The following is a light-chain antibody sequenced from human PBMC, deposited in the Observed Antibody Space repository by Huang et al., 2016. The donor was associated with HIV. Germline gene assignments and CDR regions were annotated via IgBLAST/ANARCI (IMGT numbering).Light chain of an antibody. Sequence: DIVMSQSPDSLAVSLGERATINCRSSQSVLDSLNNKNYLAWYQQRPGQPPKLLIYCASNRYTGVPDLFVGTGSGTDFTLTISSLQAEDVAVYFCQQYYDTPLTFGPGTKVDIK. CDR2: CAS. CDR3: QQYYDTPLT. V-gene: IGKV4-1*01. CDR1: QSVLDSLNNKNY. J-gene: IGKJ3*01.